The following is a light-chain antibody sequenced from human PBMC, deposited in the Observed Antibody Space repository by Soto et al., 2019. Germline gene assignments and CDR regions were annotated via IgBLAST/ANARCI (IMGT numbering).Light chain of an antibody. Sequence: DIVLTQSPGTLSLSPGARATLSCRASQSVTGVYLAWYQQKPGQAHRLLIYGASTRATGIPARFSGSGSGTEFTLTISSLEPEDFEVYYCQQRSNWPITFGQGTRLEI. V-gene: IGKV3D-20*02. J-gene: IGKJ5*01. CDR1: QSVTGVY. CDR2: GAS. CDR3: QQRSNWPIT.